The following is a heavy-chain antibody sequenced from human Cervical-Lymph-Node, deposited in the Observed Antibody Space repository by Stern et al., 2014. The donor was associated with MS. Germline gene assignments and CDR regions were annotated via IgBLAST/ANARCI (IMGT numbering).Heavy chain of an antibody. D-gene: IGHD2/OR15-2a*01. CDR2: INHSGRT. Sequence: QVQLQQWGAGLLKPSETLSLTCAVYGGSFSGYYWSWIRQPPGKGLEWIGEINHSGRTNHNPSLKSRVTISVNTSKNQFTPKLSSVTAADTAVYYCARISTPRYYYYYGMDVWGQGTTVTVSS. V-gene: IGHV4-34*01. J-gene: IGHJ6*02. CDR3: ARISTPRYYYYYGMDV. CDR1: GGSFSGYY.